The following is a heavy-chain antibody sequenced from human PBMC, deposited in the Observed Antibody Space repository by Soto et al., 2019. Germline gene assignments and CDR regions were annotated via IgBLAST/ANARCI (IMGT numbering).Heavy chain of an antibody. CDR2: ISYDGSNK. Sequence: QVQLVESGGGVVQPGRSRRLSCAASGFTFSSYAMHWVRQAPGKGLEWVAVISYDGSNKYYADSVKGRFTISRDNSKNTLYLQMNSLRAEDTAVYYCARDTTIPFDYWGQGTLVTVSS. J-gene: IGHJ4*02. V-gene: IGHV3-30-3*01. CDR1: GFTFSSYA. D-gene: IGHD5-12*01. CDR3: ARDTTIPFDY.